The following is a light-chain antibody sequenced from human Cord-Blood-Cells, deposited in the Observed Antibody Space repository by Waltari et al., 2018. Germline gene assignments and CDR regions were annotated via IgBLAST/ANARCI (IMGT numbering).Light chain of an antibody. J-gene: IGLJ2*01. CDR3: QAWDSSTAWDVV. Sequence: SYELTQPPSVSVSPGQTASITCSGDKLGDKYACWYQQKPGQSPVLVIYQDSKRPSGVPGRFSGSNSGNTATLTISGTQAMDEADYYCQAWDSSTAWDVVFGGGTKLTVL. V-gene: IGLV3-1*01. CDR2: QDS. CDR1: KLGDKY.